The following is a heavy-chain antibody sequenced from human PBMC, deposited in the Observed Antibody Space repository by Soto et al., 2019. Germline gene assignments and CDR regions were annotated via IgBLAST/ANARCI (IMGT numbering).Heavy chain of an antibody. CDR2: IWNDGINK. J-gene: IGHJ3*02. CDR1: GFAFRTYG. CDR3: ATELRWNETFAM. V-gene: IGHV3-33*03. D-gene: IGHD1-1*01. Sequence: QVQLVESGGGVVKPGRSLRLSCTASGFAFRTYGMHWVRQAPGKGLEWVGMIWNDGINKYYAGHVKGRFTIYRDNSENTLYLKTNSLRAEDTSVYYCATELRWNETFAMWGQGTTVTVSS.